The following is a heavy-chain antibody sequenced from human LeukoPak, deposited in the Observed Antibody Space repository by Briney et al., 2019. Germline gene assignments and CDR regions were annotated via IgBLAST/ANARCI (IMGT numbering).Heavy chain of an antibody. V-gene: IGHV4-39*01. Sequence: PSETLSLTCTVSGGSISSSSYYWGWIRQPPGKGLEWIGSIYYSGSTYYNPSLKSRVTISVDTSKNQFSLKLSSVTAADTAVYYCARHKTLWFGELSFGWFDPWGQGTLVTVSS. CDR3: ARHKTLWFGELSFGWFDP. J-gene: IGHJ5*02. CDR1: GGSISSSSYY. D-gene: IGHD3-10*01. CDR2: IYYSGST.